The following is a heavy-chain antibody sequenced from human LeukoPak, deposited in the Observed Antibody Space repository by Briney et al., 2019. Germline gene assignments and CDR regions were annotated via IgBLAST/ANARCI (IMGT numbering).Heavy chain of an antibody. Sequence: GGSLRLSCAASGFTFSSNYMSWVRQAPGKGLEWVSVIYSGGSTYYADSVKGRFTISRDNSKNTLYLQMNSLRAEDTAVYYCARAPADGYNTYYFDYWGQGTLVTVSS. CDR3: ARAPADGYNTYYFDY. D-gene: IGHD5-24*01. CDR2: IYSGGST. V-gene: IGHV3-53*01. J-gene: IGHJ4*02. CDR1: GFTFSSNY.